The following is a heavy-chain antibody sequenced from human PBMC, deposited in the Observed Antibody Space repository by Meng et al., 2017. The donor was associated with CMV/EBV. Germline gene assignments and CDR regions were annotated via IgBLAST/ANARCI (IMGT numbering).Heavy chain of an antibody. V-gene: IGHV1-69*12. CDR3: ARDYSGIAARPGFDP. Sequence: QVQRVHAGGEGKKPGSSVKVSCKASGGTFSSYAISWVRQAPGQGLEWMGGIIPIFGTANYAQKFQGRVTITADESTSTAYMELSSLRSEDTAVYYCARDYSGIAARPGFDPWGQGTLVTVSS. CDR1: GGTFSSYA. J-gene: IGHJ5*02. D-gene: IGHD6-6*01. CDR2: IIPIFGTA.